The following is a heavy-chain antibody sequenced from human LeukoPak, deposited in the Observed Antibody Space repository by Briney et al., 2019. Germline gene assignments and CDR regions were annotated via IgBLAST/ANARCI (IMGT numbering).Heavy chain of an antibody. Sequence: KGGESLKISCKGSGYSFTSYWIGWVRQMPGKGLEWMGIIYPGDSDTRYSPSFQGQVTISADKSISTAYLQWSSLKASDTAMYYCARRFYGSGGYYGFPDYWGQGTLVTVSS. CDR1: GYSFTSYW. D-gene: IGHD3-10*01. V-gene: IGHV5-51*01. CDR2: IYPGDSDT. J-gene: IGHJ4*02. CDR3: ARRFYGSGGYYGFPDY.